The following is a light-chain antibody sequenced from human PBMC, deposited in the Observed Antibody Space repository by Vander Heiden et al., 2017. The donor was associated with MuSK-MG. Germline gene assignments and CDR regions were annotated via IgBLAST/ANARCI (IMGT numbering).Light chain of an antibody. Sequence: AIKMTQSPSSLSASVGDRVTITCRTSQDVGNALGWYQQKPGKAPKLLISAASNLPSGVPSRFSGSGSGTDFTLTISSLQPEDFATYYCLHDYTYPFTFGPGTKVDFK. V-gene: IGKV1-6*02. CDR3: LHDYTYPFT. J-gene: IGKJ3*01. CDR2: AAS. CDR1: QDVGNA.